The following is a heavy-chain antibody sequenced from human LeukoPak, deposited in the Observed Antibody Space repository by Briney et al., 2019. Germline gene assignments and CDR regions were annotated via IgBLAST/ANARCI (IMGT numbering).Heavy chain of an antibody. CDR1: GFTFSRYW. V-gene: IGHV3-74*03. Sequence: GGSLRLSCAASGFTFSRYWMHWVRQAPGKGLVWVSRINSDGSSTTYADSVKGRFTISRDNSKNTLYLQMNSLRAEDTAVYYCAKDPIAVAGNNYYGMDVWGQGTTVSVCS. CDR2: INSDGSST. D-gene: IGHD6-19*01. J-gene: IGHJ6*02. CDR3: AKDPIAVAGNNYYGMDV.